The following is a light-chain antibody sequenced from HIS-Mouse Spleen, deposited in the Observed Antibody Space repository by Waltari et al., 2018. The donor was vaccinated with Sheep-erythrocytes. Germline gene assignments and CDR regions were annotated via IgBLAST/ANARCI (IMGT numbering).Light chain of an antibody. Sequence: DIQMTQSPSSLSASVGDRVTITCRASQSISSYLNWYQQKPGKAPQLLIYAASSLQSGVPSRFSGSGSGTDVTLTISSLQPEDFATYYCQQRYSTPQFTFGPGTKVDIK. CDR1: QSISSY. CDR3: QQRYSTPQFT. CDR2: AAS. V-gene: IGKV1-39*01. J-gene: IGKJ3*01.